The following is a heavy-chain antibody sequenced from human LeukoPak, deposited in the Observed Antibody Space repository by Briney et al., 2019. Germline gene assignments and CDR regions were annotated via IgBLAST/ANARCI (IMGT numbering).Heavy chain of an antibody. Sequence: SVKVSCKASGGTFSSYAISWVRQAPGQGLEWMGGIIPIFGTASYAQKFQGRVTITTDESTSTAYMELSSLRSEDTAVYYCARVPGPTMVRGVPKYYFDYWGQGTLVTVSS. CDR3: ARVPGPTMVRGVPKYYFDY. CDR1: GGTFSSYA. D-gene: IGHD3-10*01. J-gene: IGHJ4*02. CDR2: IIPIFGTA. V-gene: IGHV1-69*05.